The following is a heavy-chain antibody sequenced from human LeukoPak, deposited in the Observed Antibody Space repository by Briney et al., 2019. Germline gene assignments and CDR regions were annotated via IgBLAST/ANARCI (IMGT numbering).Heavy chain of an antibody. J-gene: IGHJ2*01. V-gene: IGHV4-59*08. CDR3: ARIGGQWLRRSYWYFDL. CDR2: IYYSGST. CDR1: GGSSSSYY. Sequence: SETLALTCTVSGGSSSSYYWSWIRQPPGKELEWIGYIYYSGSTNYNPSLKSRVTISVDTSKNQFSLKLSSVTAADTAVYYCARIGGQWLRRSYWYFDLWGRGTLVTVSS. D-gene: IGHD6-19*01.